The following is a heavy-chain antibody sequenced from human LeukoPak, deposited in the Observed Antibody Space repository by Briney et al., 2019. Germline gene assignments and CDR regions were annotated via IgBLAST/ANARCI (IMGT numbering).Heavy chain of an antibody. D-gene: IGHD3-10*01. CDR1: GYSFTSYW. CDR2: IYPGDSDT. Sequence: GESLKISCKGSGYSFTSYWIGWVRQMPGKGLEWMGIIYPGDSDTRYSPSFQGQVTISADKSISTAYLQWSSLKASDTAMYYCARHYYGSGSHYNDLYYFDYWGQGTLVTVSS. CDR3: ARHYYGSGSHYNDLYYFDY. V-gene: IGHV5-51*01. J-gene: IGHJ4*02.